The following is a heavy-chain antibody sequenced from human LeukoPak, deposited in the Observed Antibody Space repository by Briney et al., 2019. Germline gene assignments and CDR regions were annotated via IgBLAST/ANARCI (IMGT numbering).Heavy chain of an antibody. V-gene: IGHV4-59*01. J-gene: IGHJ4*02. CDR1: GGSISNYY. CDR2: IYYSGST. D-gene: IGHD6-6*01. CDR3: ARAGQFIAARPITFDY. Sequence: PSETLSLTCTVSGGSISNYYWSWIRQPPGKGLEWIGYIYYSGSTNHNPSLKSRVTISVDTSKNQFSLRLSPVTAADTAVYYCARAGQFIAARPITFDYWGQGTLVTVSS.